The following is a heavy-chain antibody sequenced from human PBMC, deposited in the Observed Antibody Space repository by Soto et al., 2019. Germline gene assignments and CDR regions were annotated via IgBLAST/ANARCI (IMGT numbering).Heavy chain of an antibody. D-gene: IGHD3-22*01. CDR1: GITFTNYG. CDR3: AKEWVYDSSGWSFDY. V-gene: IGHV3-21*01. Sequence: GGSLRLSCAASGITFTNYGFNWVRQASGKGLEWVSSITSSGPYTSYADSVRGRFTLSRDNAKNTLYLQMNSLRAEDTAVYYCAKEWVYDSSGWSFDYWGQGTLVTVSS. J-gene: IGHJ4*02. CDR2: ITSSGPYT.